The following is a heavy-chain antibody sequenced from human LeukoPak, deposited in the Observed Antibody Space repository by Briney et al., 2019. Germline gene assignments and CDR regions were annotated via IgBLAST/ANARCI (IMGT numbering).Heavy chain of an antibody. V-gene: IGHV1-2*02. CDR2: INPNSGGT. J-gene: IGHJ4*02. CDR3: ARGPPPYNWNYVVPFHY. D-gene: IGHD1-7*01. CDR1: GYTFTGYY. Sequence: ASVKVSCKASGYTFTGYYMHWVRQAPGQGLEWMGWINPNSGGTNYAQKFQGRVTMTRDTSISTAYMELSRLRSDDTAVYYCARGPPPYNWNYVVPFHYWGQGTLVNVSS.